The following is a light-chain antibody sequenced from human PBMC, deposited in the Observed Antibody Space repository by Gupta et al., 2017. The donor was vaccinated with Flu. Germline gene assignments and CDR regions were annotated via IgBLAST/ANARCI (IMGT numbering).Light chain of an antibody. J-gene: IGKJ2*02. CDR2: GAS. Sequence: ATLSVSPGDTATLSCRASQSVSSDLAWYKQKPGQTPRLLIYGASTRATGIPARFSGSGYGTEFTLTISSRQSEDFAVYYCQQYKNWPLCTFGQGTKLEIK. V-gene: IGKV3-15*01. CDR3: QQYKNWPLCT. CDR1: QSVSSD.